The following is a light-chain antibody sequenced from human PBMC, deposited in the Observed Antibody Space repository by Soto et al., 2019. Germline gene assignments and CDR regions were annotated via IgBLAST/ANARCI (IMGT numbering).Light chain of an antibody. CDR3: QQLNSYPIT. CDR1: QGISTY. J-gene: IGKJ5*01. CDR2: AAS. Sequence: DIQLTQSPSFLSASVGDRVTITCRASQGISTYLAWYQQKPGKAPTLLIYAASSLQTGVPSRFSGSGSGTGFTLTISSLQPEDFATYYCQQLNSYPITFGQGTRLEIK. V-gene: IGKV1-9*01.